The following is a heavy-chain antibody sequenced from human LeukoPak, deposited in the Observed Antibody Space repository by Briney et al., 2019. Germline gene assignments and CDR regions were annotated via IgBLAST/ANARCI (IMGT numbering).Heavy chain of an antibody. CDR1: GFAFSSYW. V-gene: IGHV3-7*04. D-gene: IGHD5-24*01. J-gene: IGHJ4*02. CDR3: ARTSTRDGYRYFDY. Sequence: PGGSLRLSCAASGFAFSSYWMSWVRQAPGKGLEWVANIKQDGSEKYYVDSVKGRFTISRDNAKNSLYLQMNSLRAEDTAVYYCARTSTRDGYRYFDYWGQGTLVTVSS. CDR2: IKQDGSEK.